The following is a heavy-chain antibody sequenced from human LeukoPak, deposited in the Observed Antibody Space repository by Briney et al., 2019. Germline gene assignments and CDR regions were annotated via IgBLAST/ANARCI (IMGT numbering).Heavy chain of an antibody. D-gene: IGHD3-16*01. Sequence: GGSLRLSCAASGFTFSSYAMNWVRQAPGKGLEWVSSISSSSSYIYYADSVKGRFTISRDNAKNSLYLQMNSLRAEDTAVYYCASGLPMITFGDSELDYWGQGTLVTVSS. V-gene: IGHV3-21*01. CDR1: GFTFSSYA. CDR2: ISSSSSYI. CDR3: ASGLPMITFGDSELDY. J-gene: IGHJ4*02.